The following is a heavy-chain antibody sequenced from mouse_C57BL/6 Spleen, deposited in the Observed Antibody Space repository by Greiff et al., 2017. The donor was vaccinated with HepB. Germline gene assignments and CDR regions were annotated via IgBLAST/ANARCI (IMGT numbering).Heavy chain of an antibody. CDR1: GYTFTSYW. J-gene: IGHJ2*01. D-gene: IGHD2-3*01. CDR3: ARRRLYDGYCGYFDY. Sequence: VQLQQSGAELVRPGSSVKLSCKASGYTFTSYWMHWVKQRPIQGLEWIGNIDPSDSETHYNQKFKDKATLTVDKSSSTAYMQLSSLTSEDSAVYYCARRRLYDGYCGYFDYWGQGTTLTVSS. CDR2: IDPSDSET. V-gene: IGHV1-52*01.